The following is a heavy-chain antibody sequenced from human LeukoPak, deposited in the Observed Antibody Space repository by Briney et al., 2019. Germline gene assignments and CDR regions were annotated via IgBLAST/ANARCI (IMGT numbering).Heavy chain of an antibody. D-gene: IGHD1-1*01. J-gene: IGHJ6*03. CDR2: TSYDEINK. V-gene: IGHV3-30-3*01. Sequence: GGSLRLSCTASGFTFSNSAMHWVRQAPGKGLEWVAVTSYDEINKYYADSVKGRFTISRDNSRNTLYLQMNSLRAEDTAVYYCARGWSDVGKYYCYMDVWGKGTTVTVSS. CDR3: ARGWSDVGKYYCYMDV. CDR1: GFTFSNSA.